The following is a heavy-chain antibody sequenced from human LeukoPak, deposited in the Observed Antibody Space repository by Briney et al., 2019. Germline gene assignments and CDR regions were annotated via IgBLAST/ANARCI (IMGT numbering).Heavy chain of an antibody. D-gene: IGHD5-18*01. CDR3: AKGTNAAMVNFDY. CDR2: ISGSGGST. Sequence: GGSLRLSCAASGFTFSSYAMSWVRQPPGKGLEWVSAISGSGGSTYYADSVKGRFTISRDNSKNTLYLQMNSLRAEDTAVYYCAKGTNAAMVNFDYWGQGTLVTVSS. V-gene: IGHV3-23*01. CDR1: GFTFSSYA. J-gene: IGHJ4*02.